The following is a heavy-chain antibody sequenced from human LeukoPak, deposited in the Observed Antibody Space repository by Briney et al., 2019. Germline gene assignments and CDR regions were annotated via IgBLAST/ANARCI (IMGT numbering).Heavy chain of an antibody. CDR1: GLTFTSSA. CDR3: AAEQSAYYYDSSGYVY. V-gene: IGHV1-58*02. Sequence: SVNVSCKASGLTFTSSAMQWVRQARGQRLEWIGWIVVGSGNTNYAQKFQERVTITRDMSTSTAYMELSSLRSEDMAVYYCAAEQSAYYYDSSGYVYWGQGTLVTVSS. D-gene: IGHD3-22*01. CDR2: IVVGSGNT. J-gene: IGHJ4*02.